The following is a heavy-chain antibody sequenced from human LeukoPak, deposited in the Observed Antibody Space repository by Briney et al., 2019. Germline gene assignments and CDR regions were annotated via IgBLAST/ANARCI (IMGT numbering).Heavy chain of an antibody. D-gene: IGHD3-22*01. CDR1: GYSFTSYW. V-gene: IGHV5-51*01. Sequence: GESLKISCKGSGYSFTSYWIGWVRQMPGKGLEWMGIIYPGDSDTRYSPSFQGQVTISADKSISTAYLQWSSLEASDTAMYYCARPASGYYDSSGSSPFDYWGQGTLVTVSS. CDR3: ARPASGYYDSSGSSPFDY. J-gene: IGHJ4*02. CDR2: IYPGDSDT.